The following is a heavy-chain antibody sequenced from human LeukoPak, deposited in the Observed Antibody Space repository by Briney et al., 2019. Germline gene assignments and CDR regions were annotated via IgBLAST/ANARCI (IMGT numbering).Heavy chain of an antibody. CDR1: GGSISTSSYY. CDR2: IFYSGST. J-gene: IGHJ1*01. Sequence: SETLSLTCTVSGGSISTSSYYWGWIRQPPGTGLEWIGSIFYSGSTYYNPSLKSRVTISVDTSKNQFSLKLSSVTAADTAVYYCARPGSSSWEYFQHWGQGTLVTVSS. D-gene: IGHD6-13*01. V-gene: IGHV4-39*01. CDR3: ARPGSSSWEYFQH.